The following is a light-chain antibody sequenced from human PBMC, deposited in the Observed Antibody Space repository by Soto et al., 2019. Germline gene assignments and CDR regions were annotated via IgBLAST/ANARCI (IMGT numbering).Light chain of an antibody. Sequence: EIVLTQSPGTLSLSPGERATLSCRASRSLSSSYVVWYQQKPGQAPRLLIYAASRRATGIPDRFSGSGSATEYTLTISRLEPEEFALYYCQQQGTFGQGTKLEIQ. CDR3: QQQGT. CDR2: AAS. V-gene: IGKV3-20*01. J-gene: IGKJ2*01. CDR1: RSLSSSY.